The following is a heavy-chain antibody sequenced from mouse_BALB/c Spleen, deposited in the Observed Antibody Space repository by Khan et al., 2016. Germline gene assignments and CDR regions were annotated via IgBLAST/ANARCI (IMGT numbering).Heavy chain of an antibody. CDR2: INTETGEP. CDR1: GYTFTDYS. D-gene: IGHD2-4*01. Sequence: QIQLVQSGPELKKPGETVKISCKASGYTFTDYSMHWVKQAPGKGLKWMGWINTETGEPTYADDFKGRFAFSLETSASTAYLQINNLKNADTATYFCARRDDYDGFAYWGQGTLVTVSA. J-gene: IGHJ3*01. CDR3: ARRDDYDGFAY. V-gene: IGHV9-2-1*01.